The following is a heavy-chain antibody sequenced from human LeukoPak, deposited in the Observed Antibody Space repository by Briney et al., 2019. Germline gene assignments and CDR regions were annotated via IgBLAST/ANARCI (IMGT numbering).Heavy chain of an antibody. CDR2: IIPIFGTA. CDR1: GGTFSSYA. J-gene: IGHJ4*02. Sequence: SVKVSCKASGGTFSSYAISWVRQAPGQGLEWMGGIIPIFGTANYAQKFQGRVTITADESTSTAYMELSSLRSEDTAVYYCASTIDGVVFPFDYWGQGTLVTVSS. CDR3: ASTIDGVVFPFDY. V-gene: IGHV1-69*13. D-gene: IGHD3-3*01.